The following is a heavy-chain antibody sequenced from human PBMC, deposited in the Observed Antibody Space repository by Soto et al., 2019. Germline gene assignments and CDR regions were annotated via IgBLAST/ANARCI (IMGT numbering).Heavy chain of an antibody. CDR3: SLHYYYGSGRYYYYMDV. V-gene: IGHV4-39*01. D-gene: IGHD3-10*01. CDR2: IYYSGST. CDR1: GGSISSSSYY. Sequence: PSETLSLTCTVSGGSISSSSYYWGWIRQPPGKGPEWIGSIYYSGSTYYNPSLKSRVTISVDTSKNQFSLKLSSVTAADTAVYYCSLHYYYGSGRYYYYMDVWGKGATVTVSS. J-gene: IGHJ6*03.